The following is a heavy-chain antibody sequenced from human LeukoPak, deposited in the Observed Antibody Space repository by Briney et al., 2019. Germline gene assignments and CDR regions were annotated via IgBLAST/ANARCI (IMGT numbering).Heavy chain of an antibody. V-gene: IGHV3-7*01. CDR3: ARSYCSGGSCYHGAEYFQH. Sequence: QPGGSLRLSXAASGFTFSSYWMSWVRQAPGKGLEWVANIKQDGSEKYYVDSVKGRFTISKDNAKNSLYLQMNSLRAEDTAVYYCARSYCSGGSCYHGAEYFQHWGQGTLVTVSS. CDR2: IKQDGSEK. CDR1: GFTFSSYW. J-gene: IGHJ1*01. D-gene: IGHD2-15*01.